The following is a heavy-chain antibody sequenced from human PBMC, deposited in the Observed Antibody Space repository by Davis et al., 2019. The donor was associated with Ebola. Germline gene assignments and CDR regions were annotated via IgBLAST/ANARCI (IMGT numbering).Heavy chain of an antibody. CDR2: INPDGTTT. Sequence: HTGGSLRLSCAASGFTFSNYWMHWIRQAPGKGLVWVSRINPDGTTTAYADSVKGRFTVSRDNSKSTLFLQLNSLRADDTAIYYCTKDWATVTPVEAFDIWGQGTMVTVSS. CDR1: GFTFSNYW. V-gene: IGHV3-74*01. CDR3: TKDWATVTPVEAFDI. D-gene: IGHD5-12*01. J-gene: IGHJ3*02.